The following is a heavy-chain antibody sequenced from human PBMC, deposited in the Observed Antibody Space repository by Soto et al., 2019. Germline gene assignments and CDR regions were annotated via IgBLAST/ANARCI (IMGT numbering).Heavy chain of an antibody. D-gene: IGHD2-8*02. J-gene: IGHJ3*02. CDR2: ILVGGST. V-gene: IGHV3-23*01. CDR1: GFICSSYD. Sequence: GGSLRLSCAVSGFICSSYDMSWVRQAPGKGLEWVSTILVGGSTHYEDSVKGRFTISRDTSKNTVYLQMNSLTAGDTAVYYCAKATATGGGAFEIYGQGTMFTVSS. CDR3: AKATATGGGAFEI.